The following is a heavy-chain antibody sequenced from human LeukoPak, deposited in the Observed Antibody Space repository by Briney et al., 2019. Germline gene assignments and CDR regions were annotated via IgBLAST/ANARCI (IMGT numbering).Heavy chain of an antibody. CDR3: ARALIGYYFDY. J-gene: IGHJ4*02. CDR1: GFTFSSYN. V-gene: IGHV3-48*04. CDR2: ISNNGNII. Sequence: PGGSLRLSCAASGFTFSSYNMNWVRQAPGKGLEWVSFISNNGNIIKYADSVKGRFTISRDNAENSLYLQMNSLRAEDTAVYYCARALIGYYFDYWGQGTLVTVSS. D-gene: IGHD2-8*01.